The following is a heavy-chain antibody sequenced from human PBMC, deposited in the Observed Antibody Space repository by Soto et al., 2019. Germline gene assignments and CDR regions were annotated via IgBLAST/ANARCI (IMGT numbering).Heavy chain of an antibody. Sequence: GGSLRLSCAASGFTFSSYAMHWVRQAPGKGLEWVAVISYDGSNKYYADSVKGRFTISRDNSKNTLYLQMNSLRAEDTAVYYCARDGYGSGSSYYYYGMDVWGQGTTVTVSS. J-gene: IGHJ6*02. CDR3: ARDGYGSGSSYYYYGMDV. D-gene: IGHD3-10*01. CDR1: GFTFSSYA. V-gene: IGHV3-30-3*01. CDR2: ISYDGSNK.